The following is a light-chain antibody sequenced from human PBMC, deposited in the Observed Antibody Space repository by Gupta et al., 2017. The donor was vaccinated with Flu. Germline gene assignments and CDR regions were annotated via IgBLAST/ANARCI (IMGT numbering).Light chain of an antibody. V-gene: IGLV2-14*01. Sequence: QSALTQPASVSGSPGQSITISCTGTRSDVGDYNRVSWYQQHPGKAPKLIVYEVSSRPAGVSKRFSGSKSGNTASLTISGLQADDEAEDDCSSYTRSTASIIAWVFGGGTKVTVL. CDR3: SSYTRSTASIIAWV. CDR2: EVS. CDR1: RSDVGDYNR. J-gene: IGLJ3*02.